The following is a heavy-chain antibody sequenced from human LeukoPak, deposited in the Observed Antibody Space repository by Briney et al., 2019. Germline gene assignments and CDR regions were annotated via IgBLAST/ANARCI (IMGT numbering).Heavy chain of an antibody. V-gene: IGHV3-30*01. J-gene: IGHJ4*02. D-gene: IGHD5-24*01. CDR1: GFTFSSYA. CDR3: ARGRGRSTITACDY. Sequence: GGSLRLSCAASGFTFSSYAMHWVRQAPGKGLEWVAVISYDGSNKYYADSVKGRFTISRDNSKNTLYLQVNSLRAEDTAVYHCARGRGRSTITACDYWGQGTLVTVSS. CDR2: ISYDGSNK.